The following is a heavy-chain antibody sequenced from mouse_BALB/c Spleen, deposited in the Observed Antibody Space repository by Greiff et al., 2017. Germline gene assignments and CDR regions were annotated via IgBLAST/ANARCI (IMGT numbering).Heavy chain of an antibody. CDR2: ISSGGSYT. V-gene: IGHV5-9-4*01. Sequence: EVKLVESGGGLVKPGGSLKLSCAASGFTFSSYAMSWVRQSPEKRLEWVAEISSGGSYTYYPDTVTGRFTISRDNAKNTLYLEMSSLRSEDTAMYYCARENHYYDYDGFAYWGQGTLVTVSA. CDR3: ARENHYYDYDGFAY. CDR1: GFTFSSYA. D-gene: IGHD2-4*01. J-gene: IGHJ3*01.